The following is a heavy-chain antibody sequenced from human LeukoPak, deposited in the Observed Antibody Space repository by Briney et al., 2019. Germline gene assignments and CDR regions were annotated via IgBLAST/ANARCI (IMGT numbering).Heavy chain of an antibody. V-gene: IGHV3-30*02. Sequence: PGGSLRISCAASGFTFSSYGMHWVRQAPGKGLEWVAFIRYDGSNKYYADSVKGRFTISRDNSKNTLYLQMNSLRAEDTAVYYCAEDRVTISGDAFDIWGQGTMVTVSS. CDR3: AEDRVTISGDAFDI. CDR2: IRYDGSNK. J-gene: IGHJ3*02. CDR1: GFTFSSYG. D-gene: IGHD3-3*01.